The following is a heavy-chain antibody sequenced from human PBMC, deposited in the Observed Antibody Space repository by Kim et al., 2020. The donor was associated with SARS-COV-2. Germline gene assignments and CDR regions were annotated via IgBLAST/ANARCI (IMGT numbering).Heavy chain of an antibody. J-gene: IGHJ4*02. CDR3: VRARGDYHSRPFDY. D-gene: IGHD2-21*02. CDR1: GGTFSSYA. Sequence: SVKVSCKASGGTFSSYAISWVRQAPGQGLEWMGGIIPIFGTANYAQKFQGRVTITADESTSTAYMELSSLRSEDTAVYYCVRARGDYHSRPFDYWGQGTLVTVSS. CDR2: IIPIFGTA. V-gene: IGHV1-69*13.